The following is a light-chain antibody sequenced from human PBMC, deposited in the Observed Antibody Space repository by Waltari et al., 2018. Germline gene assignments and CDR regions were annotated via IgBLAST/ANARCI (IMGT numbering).Light chain of an antibody. J-gene: IGLJ2*01. CDR2: DGS. CDR3: SSQSSNNVVL. V-gene: IGLV2-14*03. Sequence: QSALTQPASVSGSPGQSITISCTGTSSDVGSYNSVSWYQDHPGQGPKVMIYDGSNRPSGVSARFSGSKSGNTASLTISGLQAEDEADYYCSSQSSNNVVLFGGGTKLTVL. CDR1: SSDVGSYNS.